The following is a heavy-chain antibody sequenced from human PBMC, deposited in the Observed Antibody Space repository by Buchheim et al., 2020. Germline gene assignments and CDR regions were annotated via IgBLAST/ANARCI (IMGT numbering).Heavy chain of an antibody. CDR3: ARERDYSNHNYGMDV. CDR2: IKQDGSEK. V-gene: IGHV3-7*01. J-gene: IGHJ6*02. Sequence: EEQLVESGGGLVQPGGSLRLSCAASGLTFGNYWMNWVRQAPGKGLEWVANIKQDGSEKYYVDSVKGRFTISRDNAKNSLYLQMNSLRAEDTAVYYCARERDYSNHNYGMDVWGQGTT. D-gene: IGHD4-11*01. CDR1: GLTFGNYW.